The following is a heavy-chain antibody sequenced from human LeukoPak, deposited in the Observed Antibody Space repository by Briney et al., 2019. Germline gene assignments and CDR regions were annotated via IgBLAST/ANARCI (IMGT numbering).Heavy chain of an antibody. CDR2: IDTNATSI. CDR3: ARGHYGLDV. Sequence: SGGSLRLSCAASGFTFSDYYMSWIRQAPGKGLEWVSYIDTNATSIYYADSVKGRFTISRDNAKNSLFLQMNSLRAEDTAVYYCARGHYGLDVWGQGTTVTVS. CDR1: GFTFSDYY. J-gene: IGHJ6*02. V-gene: IGHV3-11*01.